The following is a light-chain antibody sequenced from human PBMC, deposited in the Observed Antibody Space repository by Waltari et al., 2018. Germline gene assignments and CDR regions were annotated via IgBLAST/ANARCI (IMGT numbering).Light chain of an antibody. Sequence: QSALTQPASVSGSPGQSITISCTGTSSDVGGYNYVSWYQQYPGKAPKLMIYDVSKRPSGVSTRFSGSKSGNTASLTISGLQAEDESDYYCSSYASSNTWVFGGGTKLTVL. CDR3: SSYASSNTWV. V-gene: IGLV2-14*01. CDR1: SSDVGGYNY. CDR2: DVS. J-gene: IGLJ3*02.